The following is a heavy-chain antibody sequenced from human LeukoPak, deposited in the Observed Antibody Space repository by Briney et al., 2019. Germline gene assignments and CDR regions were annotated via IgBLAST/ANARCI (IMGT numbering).Heavy chain of an antibody. CDR2: ITSSGSTI. D-gene: IGHD2-21*01. Sequence: PGGSLRLSCAASGFTFSSYSMSWIRQAPGKGLEWISYITSSGSTIYYTDSVKGRFTVSRDNAKNSLYLQMNSLRAEDTAVYFCARHIEAATALHYWGQGTLVTVSS. J-gene: IGHJ4*02. CDR3: ARHIEAATALHY. V-gene: IGHV3-11*01. CDR1: GFTFSSYS.